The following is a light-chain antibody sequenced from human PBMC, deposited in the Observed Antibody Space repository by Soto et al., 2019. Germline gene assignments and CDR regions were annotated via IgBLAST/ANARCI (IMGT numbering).Light chain of an antibody. Sequence: QSVLTQPPSASGTPGQRGTSSCSGSSSNIGSNTVNGYQQLPGTAPKLLIYHTYQRPSGIPDRFSVSKSGTSASLDISGRQSEDEADYYCTSWDGSLDGRVFGGGTKLTVL. CDR1: SSNIGSNT. CDR2: HTY. V-gene: IGLV1-44*01. J-gene: IGLJ3*02. CDR3: TSWDGSLDGRV.